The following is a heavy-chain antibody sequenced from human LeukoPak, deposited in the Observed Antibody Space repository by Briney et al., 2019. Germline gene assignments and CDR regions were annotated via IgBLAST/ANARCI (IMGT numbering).Heavy chain of an antibody. CDR2: ISGSGGST. CDR3: AKSLRGYGGYMGILNYYYYYMDV. CDR1: GFTFSSYA. D-gene: IGHD5-12*01. J-gene: IGHJ6*03. V-gene: IGHV3-23*01. Sequence: GGSLRLSCAASGFTFSSYAMSWVRQAPGKGLEWVSAISGSGGSTYYADSVKGRFTISRDNSKNTLYLQMNSLRAEDTAVYYCAKSLRGYGGYMGILNYYYYYMDVWGKGTTVTVSS.